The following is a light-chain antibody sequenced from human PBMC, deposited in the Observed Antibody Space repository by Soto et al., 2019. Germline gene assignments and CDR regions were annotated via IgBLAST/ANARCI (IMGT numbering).Light chain of an antibody. J-gene: IGKJ1*01. CDR2: DAS. CDR1: QGISTW. V-gene: IGKV1-5*01. Sequence: DIQLSQSPSAVAAFAGGRGNSTCSASQGISTWLAWYQQKPGKAPKLLIYDASSLESGVPSRFSGSGSGTEFTLTISSLQPDDFATYYCQQYNSYSPTFGQGTKVDIK. CDR3: QQYNSYSPT.